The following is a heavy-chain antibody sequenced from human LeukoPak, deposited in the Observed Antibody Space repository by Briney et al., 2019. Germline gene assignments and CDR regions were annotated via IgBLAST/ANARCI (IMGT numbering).Heavy chain of an antibody. V-gene: IGHV1-69*05. CDR3: ASWGITGNTYNWFDP. D-gene: IGHD1-20*01. Sequence: ASVKVSCKASGGTFSSYAISWVRQAPGQGLEWMGGIIPIFGTANYAQKFQGRVTITTDESTSTAYMELSSLRSEDTAVYYCASWGITGNTYNWFDPWGQGTLVTVSS. CDR2: IIPIFGTA. CDR1: GGTFSSYA. J-gene: IGHJ5*02.